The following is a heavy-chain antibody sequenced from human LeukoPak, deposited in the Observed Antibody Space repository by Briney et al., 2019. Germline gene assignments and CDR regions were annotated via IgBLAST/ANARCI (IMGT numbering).Heavy chain of an antibody. Sequence: PGGSLRLSCAASGFTFSSYAMSWVRQAPGQGLEWVSATSGSGSSTYYADSVKGRFTISRDNSKNTLYLQVNSLRAEDTAVFYCAKAISCSDGTCSFFDYWGQGALVTVSS. J-gene: IGHJ4*02. V-gene: IGHV3-23*01. CDR3: AKAISCSDGTCSFFDY. CDR2: TSGSGSST. CDR1: GFTFSSYA. D-gene: IGHD2-15*01.